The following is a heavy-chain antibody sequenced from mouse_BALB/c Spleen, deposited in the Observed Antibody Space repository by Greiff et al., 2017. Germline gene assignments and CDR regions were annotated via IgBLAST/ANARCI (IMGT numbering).Heavy chain of an antibody. CDR3: TRFYYRYDWFAY. Sequence: EVKVEESGGGLVQPGGSMKLSCVASGFTFSNYWMNWVRQSPEKGLEWVAEIRLKSNNYATHYAESVKGRFTISRDDSKSSVYLQMNNLRAEDTGIYYCTRFYYRYDWFAYWGQGTLVTVSA. J-gene: IGHJ3*01. CDR1: GFTFSNYW. D-gene: IGHD2-14*01. V-gene: IGHV6-6*02. CDR2: IRLKSNNYAT.